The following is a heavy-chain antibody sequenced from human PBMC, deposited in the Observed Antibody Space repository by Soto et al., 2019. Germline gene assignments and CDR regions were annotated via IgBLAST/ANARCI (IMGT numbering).Heavy chain of an antibody. CDR2: IIPIFGTA. Sequence: SVKVSCKASGGTFSSYAISWVRQAPGQGLEWMGGIIPIFGTANYAQKFQGRVTITADKSTSTAYMELSSLRSEDTAVYYCASSPLGGGRVSAFDIWGQGTMVTVSS. J-gene: IGHJ3*02. CDR3: ASSPLGGGRVSAFDI. D-gene: IGHD3-16*01. CDR1: GGTFSSYA. V-gene: IGHV1-69*06.